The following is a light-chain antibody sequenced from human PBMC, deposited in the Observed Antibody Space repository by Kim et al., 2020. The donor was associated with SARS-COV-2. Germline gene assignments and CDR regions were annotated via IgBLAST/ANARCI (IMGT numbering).Light chain of an antibody. CDR2: KAS. V-gene: IGKV1-5*03. CDR1: QSISSW. Sequence: DIQMTQSPSTLSASVGDRVTITCRASQSISSWLAWYQQKQGKAPKLLIYKASSLESGVPSRFSGSGSGTEFTLTISSLQPDDFATYYCQQYNSYPWTFGQGTKVDIK. CDR3: QQYNSYPWT. J-gene: IGKJ1*01.